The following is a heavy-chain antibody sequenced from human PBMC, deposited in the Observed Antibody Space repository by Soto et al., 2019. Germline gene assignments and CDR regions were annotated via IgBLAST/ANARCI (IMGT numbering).Heavy chain of an antibody. D-gene: IGHD1-7*01. CDR1: GFTFSSDS. J-gene: IGHJ5*01. V-gene: IGHV3-21*01. Sequence: GGSLRLSCAASGFTFSSDSMVWVRQAPGKGLEWVASISSSGSFVNYADSVKGRFTISRDNAKNSLYLQMRSLKDEDTAVYYCARDPPSGTTLDWFDSWGQGTLVTVSS. CDR3: ARDPPSGTTLDWFDS. CDR2: ISSSGSFV.